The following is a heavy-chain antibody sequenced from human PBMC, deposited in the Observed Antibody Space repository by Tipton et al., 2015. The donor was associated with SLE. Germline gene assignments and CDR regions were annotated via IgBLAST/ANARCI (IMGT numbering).Heavy chain of an antibody. CDR2: VNDSGST. Sequence: TLSLTCAVYGGSFSGYYWSWIRQPPGKGLEWLGEVNDSGSTIYNPSLQSRVTISADTSKSQFSLRLTSVTAADTSVYYCARGVMWTGLGGSWGQGTLVTVSA. J-gene: IGHJ5*02. V-gene: IGHV4-34*01. CDR3: ARGVMWTGLGGS. CDR1: GGSFSGYY. D-gene: IGHD2/OR15-2a*01.